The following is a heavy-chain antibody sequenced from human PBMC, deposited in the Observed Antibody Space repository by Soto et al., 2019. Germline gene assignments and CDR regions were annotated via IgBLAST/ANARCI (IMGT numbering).Heavy chain of an antibody. V-gene: IGHV1-69*13. CDR2: IIPIFGTA. CDR1: GGTFSSYA. D-gene: IGHD3-10*01. Sequence: SVKVSCKASGGTFSSYAISWVRQAPGQGLEWMGGIIPIFGTANYAQKFQGRVTITADESTSTAYMELSSLRSEDTAVYYCASTKDVLLWFGELLTSYYYYGMDVWGQGTTVTVSS. CDR3: ASTKDVLLWFGELLTSYYYYGMDV. J-gene: IGHJ6*02.